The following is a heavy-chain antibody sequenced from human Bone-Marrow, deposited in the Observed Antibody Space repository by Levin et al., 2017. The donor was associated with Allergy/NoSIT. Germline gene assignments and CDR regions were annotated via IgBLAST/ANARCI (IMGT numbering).Heavy chain of an antibody. V-gene: IGHV3-11*06. J-gene: IGHJ6*03. CDR1: GFNFSDYY. Sequence: GGSLRLSCAASGFNFSDYYMSWIRQAPGKGLEWISYISNGSDSINYADSVKGRLTISRDNAKNSLYLQVANLRAEDTAVYYCARVSRITARLLTDCYYYYYMDVWGKGTTVIVSS. D-gene: IGHD6-6*01. CDR3: ARVSRITARLLTDCYYYYYMDV. CDR2: ISNGSDSI.